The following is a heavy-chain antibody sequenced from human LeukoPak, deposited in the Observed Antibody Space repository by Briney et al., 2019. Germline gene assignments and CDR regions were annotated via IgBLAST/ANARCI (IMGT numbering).Heavy chain of an antibody. Sequence: ASETLSLTCTVSGGSISSYYWSWIRQPPGKGLEWIGYIYYSGSTNYNPSLKSRVTISVDTSKNQFSLKLSSVTAADTAVYYCARHFPKGGQLVYYFDYWGQGTLVTVSS. CDR1: GGSISSYY. D-gene: IGHD6-13*01. V-gene: IGHV4-59*08. CDR2: IYYSGST. J-gene: IGHJ4*02. CDR3: ARHFPKGGQLVYYFDY.